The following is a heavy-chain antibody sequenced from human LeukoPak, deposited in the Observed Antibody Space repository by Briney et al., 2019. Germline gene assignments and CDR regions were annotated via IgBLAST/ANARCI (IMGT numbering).Heavy chain of an antibody. Sequence: GGSLRLSCAASGFTFSSYWMHWVRQAPGEGLMWVSGIYSDGRTTTYADSVKGRFTMSRDNAKNTLYLQMNSLRGEDTAVYYCAREISGDVYANFDHWGQGTLVTVSS. V-gene: IGHV3-74*01. CDR3: AREISGDVYANFDH. J-gene: IGHJ4*02. D-gene: IGHD5-24*01. CDR1: GFTFSSYW. CDR2: IYSDGRTT.